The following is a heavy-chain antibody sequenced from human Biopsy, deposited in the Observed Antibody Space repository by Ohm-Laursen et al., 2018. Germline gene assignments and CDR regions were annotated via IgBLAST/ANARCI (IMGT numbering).Heavy chain of an antibody. CDR1: GYNFGNYY. D-gene: IGHD1-26*01. V-gene: IGHV1-46*01. Sequence: GSSVKVSCKASGYNFGNYYINWVRQVPGQGLEWLGVLNPVAEATIYAQKFQDRITLTRDTSTNTVYMDLTSLSFEDTAVYYCARVKAGTYDALDIWGQGALVAVSA. J-gene: IGHJ3*02. CDR3: ARVKAGTYDALDI. CDR2: LNPVAEAT.